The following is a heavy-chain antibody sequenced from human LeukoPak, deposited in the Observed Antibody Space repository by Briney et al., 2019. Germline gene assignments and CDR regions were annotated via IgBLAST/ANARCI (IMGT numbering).Heavy chain of an antibody. J-gene: IGHJ4*02. CDR1: GGTFSSYA. CDR3: ARVGGWWELFEYYFDY. V-gene: IGHV1-69*13. D-gene: IGHD1-26*01. CDR2: IIPIFGTA. Sequence: GASVKVSCKASGGTFSSYAISWVRQAPGQGLEWMGGIIPIFGTADYAQKFQGRVTITADESTSTAYMELSSLRSEDTAVYYCARVGGWWELFEYYFDYWGQGTLVTVSS.